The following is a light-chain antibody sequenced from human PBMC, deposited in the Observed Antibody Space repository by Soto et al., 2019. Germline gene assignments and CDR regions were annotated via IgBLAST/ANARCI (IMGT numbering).Light chain of an antibody. CDR1: SSDVGGYNY. Sequence: QSALTQPPSASGSPGQSVTISCTGTSSDVGGYNYVSWYQQHPGKAPKLMIYEVSKRPSGVPDRFSGSKSGNTASLTVSGLQAEDEADYYCSSSTSNHVVFGGGTKLTVL. J-gene: IGLJ2*01. CDR3: SSSTSNHVV. CDR2: EVS. V-gene: IGLV2-8*01.